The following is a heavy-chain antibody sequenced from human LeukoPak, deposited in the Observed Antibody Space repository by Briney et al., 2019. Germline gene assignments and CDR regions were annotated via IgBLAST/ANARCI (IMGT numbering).Heavy chain of an antibody. Sequence: GGSLRLSCAASGFTFDNYAMHWVRQAPGKGLEWVSSISSSSSYIYYADSVKGRFTISRDNAKNSLYLQMNSLRAEDTAVYYCARDYDSSGYYYWGQGTLVTVSS. CDR2: ISSSSSYI. J-gene: IGHJ4*02. D-gene: IGHD3-22*01. CDR3: ARDYDSSGYYY. V-gene: IGHV3-21*01. CDR1: GFTFDNYA.